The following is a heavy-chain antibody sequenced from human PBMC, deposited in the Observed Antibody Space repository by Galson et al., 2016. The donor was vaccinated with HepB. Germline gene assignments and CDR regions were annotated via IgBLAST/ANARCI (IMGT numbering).Heavy chain of an antibody. CDR1: GFTFRNYA. Sequence: SLRLSCAASGFTFRNYAMSWVRQAPGKGLEWVSGVTGSGGSTYYADSVRGRFTISRDNSKNTLYLQMNSLRDEDTAVYYCAREAAVAAACLDYWGQGALVTVSS. J-gene: IGHJ4*02. D-gene: IGHD6-19*01. CDR2: VTGSGGST. V-gene: IGHV3-23*01. CDR3: AREAAVAAACLDY.